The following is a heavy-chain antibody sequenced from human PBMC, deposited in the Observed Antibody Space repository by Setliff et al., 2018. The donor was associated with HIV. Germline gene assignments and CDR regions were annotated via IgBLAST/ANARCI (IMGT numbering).Heavy chain of an antibody. CDR3: ARAAAGNTGPFDL. V-gene: IGHV4-4*07. CDR1: GGSISSYY. D-gene: IGHD4-17*01. J-gene: IGHJ4*02. Sequence: TSETLSLTCTVSGGSISSYYWSWIRQPAGKGLEWIGRVSSRGDTNYNPSLKSRVTMSVDTSKNQFSLKLTSVTASDTAVYYCARAAAGNTGPFDLWGQGSPVTVSS. CDR2: VSSRGDT.